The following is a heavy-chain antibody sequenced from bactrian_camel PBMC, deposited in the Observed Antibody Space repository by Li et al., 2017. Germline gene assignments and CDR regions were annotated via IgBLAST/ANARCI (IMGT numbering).Heavy chain of an antibody. D-gene: IGHD1*01. J-gene: IGHJ4*01. CDR3: ASTLRYSPLTWRSEARYND. V-gene: IGHV3S1*01. Sequence: HVQLVESGGGSVQAGGSLTLSCKIRFLTFSSACLGWFRQAPGKEREWVARIATGSGNTYYADSVKGRFTISQDNAKNTVYLQMNSLKPEDTAMYYCASTLRYSPLTWRSEARYNDWGQGTQVTVS. CDR1: FLTFSSAC. CDR2: IATGSGNT.